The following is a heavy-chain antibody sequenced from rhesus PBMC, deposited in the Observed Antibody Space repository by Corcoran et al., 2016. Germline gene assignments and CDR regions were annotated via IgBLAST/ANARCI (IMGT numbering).Heavy chain of an antibody. V-gene: IGHV4-165*02. CDR3: ARKGGYYEDDYGYYYTSFDY. CDR1: GGSTSGYS. CDR2: LGGSCRST. D-gene: IGHD3-9*01. Sequence: QVQLQESGPGLVKPSETLSLTCAVSGGSTSGYSWNWIRQPLGKRLEGLGALGGSCRSTYYNPSLKSRVTISTDTSKNQFSLKLSSVTAADTAVYYCARKGGYYEDDYGYYYTSFDYWGQGVLVTVSS. J-gene: IGHJ4*01.